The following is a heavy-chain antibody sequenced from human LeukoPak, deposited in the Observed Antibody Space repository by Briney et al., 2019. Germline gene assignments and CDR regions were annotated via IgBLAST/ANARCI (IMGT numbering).Heavy chain of an antibody. CDR2: IYYSGST. CDR3: ARSLRYFDWLEAGYFDY. CDR1: GGSISSSSYY. Sequence: SETLSLTCTVSGGSISSSSYYWGWIRQPPGKGLEWIGGIYYSGSTYYNPALKSRVTISVDTSKNQFSLKLSSVTAADTAVYYCARSLRYFDWLEAGYFDYWGQGTLVTVSS. V-gene: IGHV4-39*01. J-gene: IGHJ4*02. D-gene: IGHD3-9*01.